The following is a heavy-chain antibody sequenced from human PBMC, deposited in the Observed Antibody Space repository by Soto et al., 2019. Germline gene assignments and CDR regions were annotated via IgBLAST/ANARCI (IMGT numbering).Heavy chain of an antibody. J-gene: IGHJ4*02. CDR1: GFSFSGYT. V-gene: IGHV3-23*01. D-gene: IGHD3-9*01. CDR2: INGGGGTT. Sequence: EVQLLESGGHLIQPGESLRLSCAASGFSFSGYTMNWVRQAQGKGLEWISGINGGGGTTYYADYVKGRFTISRDDSKNIQYLQMNSPRAEDTAIYYCAKDRHHDGIWTFDYWGRGPLVTVSS. CDR3: AKDRHHDGIWTFDY.